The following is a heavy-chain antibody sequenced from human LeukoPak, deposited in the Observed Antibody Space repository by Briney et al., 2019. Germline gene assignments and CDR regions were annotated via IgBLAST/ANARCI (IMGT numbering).Heavy chain of an antibody. V-gene: IGHV3-11*04. J-gene: IGHJ5*02. CDR1: GFTFSDHH. D-gene: IGHD1-26*01. Sequence: GGSLRLSCAASGFTFSDHHMSWIRQAPGKGLEWISHITSSGAAIYYADSVKGRFTISRDNANNSLFLQMNSLRAEDTAVYYCAGTGYYIPWGQGTLVTVSS. CDR3: AGTGYYIP. CDR2: ITSSGAAI.